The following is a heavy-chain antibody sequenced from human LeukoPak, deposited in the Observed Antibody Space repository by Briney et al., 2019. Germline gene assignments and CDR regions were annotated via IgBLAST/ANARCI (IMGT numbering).Heavy chain of an antibody. Sequence: SETLSLTCGVSGYSISSGYQWAWIRQSPGKGLEWIGSIYHSGSAHYNPSLKSRVTISVETSKNQFSLNMYSVTAADTVVYYCARDPRWLTPDCTSTSCYENYFDPWGQETLVTVSS. J-gene: IGHJ5*02. D-gene: IGHD2-2*01. CDR2: IYHSGSA. V-gene: IGHV4-38-2*02. CDR1: GYSISSGYQ. CDR3: ARDPRWLTPDCTSTSCYENYFDP.